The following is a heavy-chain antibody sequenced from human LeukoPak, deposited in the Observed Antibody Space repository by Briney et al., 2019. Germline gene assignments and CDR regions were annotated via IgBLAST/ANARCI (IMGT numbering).Heavy chain of an antibody. CDR2: IIPIFGTA. CDR3: AREDCSGGSCYPYYYGMDV. V-gene: IGHV1-69*06. J-gene: IGHJ6*04. Sequence: SVKVSCKASGGTFSSYAISWVRQAPGHGLEWMGGIIPIFGTANYAQKLQGRVTITADKSTSTAYMELSSLRSEDTAVYYCAREDCSGGSCYPYYYGMDVWGKGTTVTVSS. D-gene: IGHD2-15*01. CDR1: GGTFSSYA.